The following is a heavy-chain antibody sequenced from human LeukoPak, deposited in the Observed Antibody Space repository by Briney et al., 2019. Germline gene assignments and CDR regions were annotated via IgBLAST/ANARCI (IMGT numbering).Heavy chain of an antibody. CDR2: ISAYNGNT. CDR3: ARDPGEYYDFWSGPRAGPASYYYYGMDV. V-gene: IGHV1-18*01. D-gene: IGHD3-3*01. Sequence: GASVKVSCKASGYTFTSYGISWVRQAPGQGLEWMGWISAYNGNTNYAQKLQGRVTMTTDTSTSTAYMELRSLRSDDTAVYYCARDPGEYYDFWSGPRAGPASYYYYGMDVWGQGTTVTVSS. J-gene: IGHJ6*02. CDR1: GYTFTSYG.